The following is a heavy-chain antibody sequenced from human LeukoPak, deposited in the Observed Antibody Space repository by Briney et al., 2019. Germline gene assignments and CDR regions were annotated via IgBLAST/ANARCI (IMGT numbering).Heavy chain of an antibody. J-gene: IGHJ4*02. Sequence: ASVKVSCKASGGTFSSYAISWVRQAPGQGLEWMGGIIPIFGTANYAQKFQGRVTITADESTSTAYMELSSLRSEDTAVYYCARAYWNRPYFDYWGQGTLVTVSS. CDR2: IIPIFGTA. CDR3: ARAYWNRPYFDY. D-gene: IGHD1-1*01. CDR1: GGTFSSYA. V-gene: IGHV1-69*01.